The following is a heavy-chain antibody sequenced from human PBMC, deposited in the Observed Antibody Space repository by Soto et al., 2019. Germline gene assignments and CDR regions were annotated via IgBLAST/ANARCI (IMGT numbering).Heavy chain of an antibody. CDR1: GFTVSSNY. D-gene: IGHD3-22*01. J-gene: IGHJ6*02. CDR2: IYSGGST. Sequence: GGSLRLSCAASGFTVSSNYMSWVRQAPGKGLEWVSVIYSGGSTYYADSVKGRFTISRDNSKNTLYLQMNSLRAEDTAVYYCARSRKGYDSSGYFQTAPPPNGMDVWGQGTTVTVSS. V-gene: IGHV3-53*01. CDR3: ARSRKGYDSSGYFQTAPPPNGMDV.